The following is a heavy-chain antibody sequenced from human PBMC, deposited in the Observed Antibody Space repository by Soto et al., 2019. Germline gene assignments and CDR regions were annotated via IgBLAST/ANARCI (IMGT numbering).Heavy chain of an antibody. V-gene: IGHV3-48*02. D-gene: IGHD2-15*01. J-gene: IGHJ4*02. CDR1: GFTFTKYS. Sequence: GGSLRLSCVTSGFTFTKYSMNRVRQAPGKGLEWVSYISYSGETKYYADSLKGRYAISRDDAKNSVCLQMNSLRDEDTAFYYCVRGVVVVVGSTAENFDHWGQGTLVTVSS. CDR2: ISYSGETK. CDR3: VRGVVVVVGSTAENFDH.